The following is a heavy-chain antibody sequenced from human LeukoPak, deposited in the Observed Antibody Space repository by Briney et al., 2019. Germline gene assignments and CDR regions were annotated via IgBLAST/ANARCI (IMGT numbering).Heavy chain of an antibody. CDR1: GFTFSSYV. CDR3: AKSRTAYLRFDY. CDR2: FRCRWGST. V-gene: IGHV3-23*01. J-gene: IGHJ4*02. Sequence: GSLRLSCAASGFTFSSYVMSWVRQAPGKGLEGVSAFRCRWGSTYYPVSVKGRLTICRDNSKNMLHLQMNSLRAEDTAVYYCAKSRTAYLRFDYWGQGTLVTVSS.